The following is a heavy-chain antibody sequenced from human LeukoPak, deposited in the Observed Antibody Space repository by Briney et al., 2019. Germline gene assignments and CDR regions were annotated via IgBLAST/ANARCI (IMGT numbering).Heavy chain of an antibody. CDR3: ARYSTY. CDR2: ISYDGSNK. CDR1: GFTFSSYG. V-gene: IGHV3-30*03. J-gene: IGHJ4*02. D-gene: IGHD4-11*01. Sequence: QTGGSLRLSCAASGFTFSSYGMHWVRQAPGKGLEWVAVISYDGSNKYYADSVKGRFTISRDNSKNTLYLQMNSLRAEDTAVYYCARYSTYWGQGTLVTVSS.